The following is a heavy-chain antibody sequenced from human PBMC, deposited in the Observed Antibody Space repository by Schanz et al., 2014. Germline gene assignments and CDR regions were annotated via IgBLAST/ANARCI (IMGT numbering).Heavy chain of an antibody. J-gene: IGHJ4*02. D-gene: IGHD6-19*01. V-gene: IGHV3-30*03. CDR2: ISYDGINK. CDR1: GFTFSNFG. CDR3: ARDRVQYSSGWYSDS. Sequence: QVQLVESGGGVVQPGRSLRLSCAASGFTFSNFGLHWVRQAPGKGLEWVALISYDGINKYYADSVKGRFTISRDNAKNSLYLQMSSLRAEDTAVYYCARDRVQYSSGWYSDSWGQGTLVTVSS.